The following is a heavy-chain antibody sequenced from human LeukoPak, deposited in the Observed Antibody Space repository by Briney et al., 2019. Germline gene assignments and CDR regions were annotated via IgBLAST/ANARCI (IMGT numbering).Heavy chain of an antibody. Sequence: PSETLSLTCSVSSFSLSIAYYWGWIRQPPGQGLEWIGSINPSGHTYYNPSFKSRVTMSVDTSRNQFSLRLSSVTATDTAMYYCARQVATKGEWAFDIWGQGTMVAASS. CDR3: ARQVATKGEWAFDI. CDR2: INPSGHT. CDR1: SFSLSIAYY. D-gene: IGHD5-12*01. V-gene: IGHV4-38-2*02. J-gene: IGHJ3*02.